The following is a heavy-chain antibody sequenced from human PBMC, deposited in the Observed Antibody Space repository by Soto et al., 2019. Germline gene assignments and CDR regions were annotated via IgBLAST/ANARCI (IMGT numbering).Heavy chain of an antibody. Sequence: AASVKVSCKASGYTFTGYYMHWVRQAPGQGLEWMGWINPNSGGTNYAQKFQGRVTMTRDTSISTAYMELSRLRSDDTAVYYCARDSPYSSSWYVYFDYWGQGTLVTVSS. D-gene: IGHD6-13*01. V-gene: IGHV1-2*02. J-gene: IGHJ4*02. CDR1: GYTFTGYY. CDR3: ARDSPYSSSWYVYFDY. CDR2: INPNSGGT.